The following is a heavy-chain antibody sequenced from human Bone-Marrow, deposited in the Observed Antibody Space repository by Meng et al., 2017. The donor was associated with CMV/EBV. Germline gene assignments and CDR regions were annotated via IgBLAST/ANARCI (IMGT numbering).Heavy chain of an antibody. D-gene: IGHD3-9*01. CDR1: GFTFSSYA. CDR2: ISYDGSNK. CDR3: AKMVAYFDWSAGMDV. Sequence: GESLKISCAASGFTFSSYAMHWVRQAPGKGLEWVAVISYDGSNKYYADSVKGRFTISRDNAKNSLYLQMNSLRAEDTAVYYCAKMVAYFDWSAGMDVWGQGTTVTGSS. V-gene: IGHV3-30*04. J-gene: IGHJ6*02.